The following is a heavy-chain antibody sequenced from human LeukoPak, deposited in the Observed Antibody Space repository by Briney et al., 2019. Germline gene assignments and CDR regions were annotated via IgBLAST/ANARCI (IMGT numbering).Heavy chain of an antibody. CDR1: GGSISSSSYY. D-gene: IGHD5-24*01. Sequence: SETLSLTCTVSGGSISSSSYYWGWIRQPPGKGLEWIGSIYYSGSTYYNPSLKSRVTISVDTSKNQFSLKLSSVTAADTAVYYCATGLRPRWLQFAPFDYWGQGTLVTVSS. CDR2: IYYSGST. V-gene: IGHV4-39*07. J-gene: IGHJ4*02. CDR3: ATGLRPRWLQFAPFDY.